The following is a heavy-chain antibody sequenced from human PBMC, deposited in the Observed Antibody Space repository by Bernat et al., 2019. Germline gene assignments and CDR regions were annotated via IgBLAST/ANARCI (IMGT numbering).Heavy chain of an antibody. Sequence: EVQLVESGGGLVQPGRSLRLSCTASGFTFGDYAMSWFRQAPGKGLEWVGFIRSKAYGGTTEYAASVKGRFTISRDDSKSIAYLQMNSLKTEDTAVYYCTRDSVFGDYLGDDDAFDIWGQGTMVTVSS. CDR3: TRDSVFGDYLGDDDAFDI. CDR2: IRSKAYGGTT. J-gene: IGHJ3*02. CDR1: GFTFGDYA. V-gene: IGHV3-49*03. D-gene: IGHD4-17*01.